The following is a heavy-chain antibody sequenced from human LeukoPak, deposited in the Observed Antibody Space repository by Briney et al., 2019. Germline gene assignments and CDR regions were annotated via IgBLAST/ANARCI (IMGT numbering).Heavy chain of an antibody. CDR1: GFTFSSYE. Sequence: GGSLRLSCAASGFTFSSYEMNWVRQAPGKGLEWVSYISSSGSTIYCADSVKGRFTISRDNAKNSLYLQMNSLRAEDTAVYYCASFSPGEMATIKIDYWGQGTLVTVSS. CDR3: ASFSPGEMATIKIDY. D-gene: IGHD5-24*01. J-gene: IGHJ4*02. CDR2: ISSSGSTI. V-gene: IGHV3-48*03.